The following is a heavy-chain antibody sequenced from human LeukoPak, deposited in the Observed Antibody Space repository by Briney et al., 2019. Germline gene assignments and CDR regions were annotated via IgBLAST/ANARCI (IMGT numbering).Heavy chain of an antibody. CDR3: AKDVVRVSSKGWFDP. CDR2: ISGSGGST. D-gene: IGHD6-6*01. Sequence: PGGSLRLSCVASGFTFSSYAMSWVRQAPAKGLEWVSTISGSGGSTYYADSVKGRFTISRDNSKNTLYLQMNSLRAEDTAVYYCAKDVVRVSSKGWFDPWGQGTLVSVSS. CDR1: GFTFSSYA. V-gene: IGHV3-23*01. J-gene: IGHJ5*02.